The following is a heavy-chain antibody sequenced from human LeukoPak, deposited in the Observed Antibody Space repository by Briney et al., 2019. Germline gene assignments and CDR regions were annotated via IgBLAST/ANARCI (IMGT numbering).Heavy chain of an antibody. V-gene: IGHV4-59*12. J-gene: IGHJ3*02. CDR1: GGSISSYY. CDR2: IFYSGST. Sequence: SETLSLTCTVSGGSISSYYWSWVRQPPGKALEWIGNIFYSGSTYYSPSLKSRVTISLDTSRNQFSLKLNSVTAADTAVYYCAKSNGYGLIDIWGQGTMVTVSS. CDR3: AKSNGYGLIDI. D-gene: IGHD3-22*01.